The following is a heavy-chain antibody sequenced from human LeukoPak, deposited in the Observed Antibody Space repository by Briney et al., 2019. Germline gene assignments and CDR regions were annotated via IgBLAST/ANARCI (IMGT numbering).Heavy chain of an antibody. Sequence: GASVKVSCKASGYTFTSYGISWVRQAPGQGLEWMGWISAYNGNTNYAQKLQGRVTMTTDTSTSTAYMELRSLRSDDTAVYYCARTEDGYNYDAFDIWGQGTMVTVSS. CDR1: GYTFTSYG. CDR2: ISAYNGNT. CDR3: ARTEDGYNYDAFDI. J-gene: IGHJ3*02. V-gene: IGHV1-18*01. D-gene: IGHD5-24*01.